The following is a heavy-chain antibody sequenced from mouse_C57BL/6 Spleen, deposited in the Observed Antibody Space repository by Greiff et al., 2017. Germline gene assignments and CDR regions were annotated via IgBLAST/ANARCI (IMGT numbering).Heavy chain of an antibody. CDR3: ARQVTTYYFDY. Sequence: EVMLVESGGGLVKPGGSLKLSCAASGFTFSSYTMSWVRQTPEKRLEWVATISGGGGNTYYPDSVKGRFTISRDNAKNTLYLQMSRLRSEDTALFYCARQVTTYYFDYWGQGTTLTVSA. J-gene: IGHJ2*01. D-gene: IGHD2-1*01. V-gene: IGHV5-9*01. CDR2: ISGGGGNT. CDR1: GFTFSSYT.